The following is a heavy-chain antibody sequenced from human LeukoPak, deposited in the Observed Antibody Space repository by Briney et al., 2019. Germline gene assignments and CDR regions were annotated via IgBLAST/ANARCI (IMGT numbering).Heavy chain of an antibody. CDR3: ASYLTSIPSGMDV. CDR2: ISTDGSSR. CDR1: GFTFSSYW. D-gene: IGHD2/OR15-2a*01. J-gene: IGHJ6*02. V-gene: IGHV3-74*01. Sequence: QPGGSLRLSCAASGFTFSSYWMHWLRQEPRKGLVWVSRISTDGSSRSYADSVKGRFTISRDNGRNTLYLQMNSLRAEDTAVYYCASYLTSIPSGMDVWGQGATVTVSS.